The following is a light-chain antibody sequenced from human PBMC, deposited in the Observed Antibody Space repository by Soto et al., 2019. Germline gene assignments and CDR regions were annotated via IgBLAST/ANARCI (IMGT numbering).Light chain of an antibody. J-gene: IGKJ5*01. Sequence: EVVMTQSPSTLSVSPGERASLSCRASESVSSNLAWYQQRPGQAPRLVIYGASTRATGIPASFSGGGSGTEFTLTISSLQSEDFAVYYCQQYNSWHTITFGQGTGLEIK. CDR2: GAS. CDR3: QQYNSWHTIT. CDR1: ESVSSN. V-gene: IGKV3-15*01.